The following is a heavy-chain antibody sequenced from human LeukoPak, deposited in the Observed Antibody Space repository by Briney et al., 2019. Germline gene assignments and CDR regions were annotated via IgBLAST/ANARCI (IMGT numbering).Heavy chain of an antibody. CDR1: GFTFSSYD. Sequence: GGTLTLPCAASGFTFSSYDMHWVRQATGKGLEWVSAIGTAGDTYYPGPVKGRFTISREKAKNSLYLQMNSLRAGDTAVYYCARETGRYFDYWGQGTLVTVSS. CDR3: ARETGRYFDY. D-gene: IGHD3-9*01. V-gene: IGHV3-13*04. J-gene: IGHJ4*02. CDR2: IGTAGDT.